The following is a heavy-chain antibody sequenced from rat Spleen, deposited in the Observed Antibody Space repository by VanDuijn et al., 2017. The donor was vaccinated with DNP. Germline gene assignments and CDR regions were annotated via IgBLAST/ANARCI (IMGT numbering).Heavy chain of an antibody. CDR2: IVASGGNT. D-gene: IGHD1-11*01. CDR1: GFTFSDYG. J-gene: IGHJ2*01. Sequence: EVQLVESGGGLVQPGGSMKLSCAASGFTFSDYGMAWVRQAPKKGLEWVASIVASGGNTAYRDSVRGRFTISRDNGKSILHLQMDSLRSEDTATYYCTTDFERGYWGQGVMVTVSS. V-gene: IGHV5-25*01. CDR3: TTDFERGY.